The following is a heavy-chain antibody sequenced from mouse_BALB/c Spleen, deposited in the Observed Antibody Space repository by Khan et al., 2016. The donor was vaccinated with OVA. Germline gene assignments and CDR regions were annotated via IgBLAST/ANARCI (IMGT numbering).Heavy chain of an antibody. Sequence: LEVSGPELMKPGASVKISCKASGNSFTSYYIHWVKQSHGKSLERIGYIDPFNGSTNYNQKFKGKATLTVDKSSSTAYMHLSSLTSEDSAVYYCARHGSSSWFAYWGQGTLVTVSA. J-gene: IGHJ3*01. V-gene: IGHV1S135*01. CDR1: GNSFTSYY. D-gene: IGHD1-1*01. CDR2: IDPFNGST. CDR3: ARHGSSSWFAY.